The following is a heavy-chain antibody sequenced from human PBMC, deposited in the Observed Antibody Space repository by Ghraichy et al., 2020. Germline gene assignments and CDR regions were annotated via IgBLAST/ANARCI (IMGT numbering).Heavy chain of an antibody. J-gene: IGHJ6*02. D-gene: IGHD2/OR15-2a*01. Sequence: ASVKVSRKASGYTFTGYGITWVRQAPGQGLEWMGWIGAYSDNTNYARKLQGRVTMTTDTSTTTAYMELRTLRSDDTAVYYCARAGESTWHNYGLDVWGQGTTVTVSS. V-gene: IGHV1-18*01. CDR3: ARAGESTWHNYGLDV. CDR2: IGAYSDNT. CDR1: GYTFTGYG.